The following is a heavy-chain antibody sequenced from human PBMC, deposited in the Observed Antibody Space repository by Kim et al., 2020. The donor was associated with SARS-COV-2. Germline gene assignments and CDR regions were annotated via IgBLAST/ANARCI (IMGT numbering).Heavy chain of an antibody. CDR3: ARVSRDEGYFDWSRIYYFDN. CDR2: ISAYNGNT. D-gene: IGHD3-9*01. CDR1: GYTFTSYG. V-gene: IGHV1-18*01. Sequence: ASVKVSCKASGYTFTSYGISWVRQAPGQGLEWMGWISAYNGNTNYAQKLQGRVTMTTDTSTRTAYMELRSLRTDDTAVYYFARVSRDEGYFDWSRIYYFDNWGQGTLVTVSS. J-gene: IGHJ4*02.